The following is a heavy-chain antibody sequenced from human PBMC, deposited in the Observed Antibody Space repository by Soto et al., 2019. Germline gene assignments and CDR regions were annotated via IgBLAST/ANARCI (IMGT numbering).Heavy chain of an antibody. CDR2: IYYSGST. CDR3: ARLASGWQYYYFDF. D-gene: IGHD6-19*01. CDR1: GGSISSSSYY. J-gene: IGHJ2*01. Sequence: SETLSLTCTVSGGSISSSSYYWGWIRQPPGKGLEWIGSIYYSGSTNYNPSLTRRATLSVDTSKNQVSLKLTSVTAADTAVYYCARLASGWQYYYFDFWGRGTPVTVSS. V-gene: IGHV4-39*07.